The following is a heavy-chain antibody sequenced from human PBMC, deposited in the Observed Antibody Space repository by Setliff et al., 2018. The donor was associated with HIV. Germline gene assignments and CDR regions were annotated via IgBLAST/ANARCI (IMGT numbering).Heavy chain of an antibody. V-gene: IGHV4-34*01. CDR1: GGSFSAYY. CDR3: ARHGTWNSQRFHFDY. Sequence: SETLSLTCAVYGGSFSAYYWSWIRQPPGKGLEWIGEINHSGSTNYNPSLKTRVTIMVDTSKNQFSLKLTSVTAADTAVYYCARHGTWNSQRFHFDYWGQGTPVTVSS. D-gene: IGHD1-7*01. CDR2: INHSGST. J-gene: IGHJ4*02.